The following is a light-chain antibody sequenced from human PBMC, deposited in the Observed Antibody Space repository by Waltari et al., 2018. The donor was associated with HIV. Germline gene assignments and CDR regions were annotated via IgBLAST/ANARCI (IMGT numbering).Light chain of an antibody. CDR3: QQFGSLPVT. CDR2: DAS. J-gene: IGKJ4*01. CDR1: QDIRKF. V-gene: IGKV1-33*01. Sequence: DIQMTQSPSSLSASVGYRVTLTCQASQDIRKFLNWYQQKPGKAPKLLLYDASILDAGVSSRFSGSGSGTDFTFTIGSLQADDIATYYCQQFGSLPVTFGGGTKVEI.